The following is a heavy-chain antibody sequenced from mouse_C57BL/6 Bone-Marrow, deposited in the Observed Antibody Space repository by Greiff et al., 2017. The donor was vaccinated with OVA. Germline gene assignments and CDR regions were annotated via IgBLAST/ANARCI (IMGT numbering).Heavy chain of an antibody. J-gene: IGHJ3*01. D-gene: IGHD2-4*01. Sequence: EVTLMESGGGLVQPGGSLSLSCAASGFTFTDYYMSWVRQPPGKALEWLGFITNKANGYTTEYSASVKGRFTISRDNSQSILYLQMNALRAEDSATYYCARYDYDVRFFAYWGQGTLVTVSA. CDR1: GFTFTDYY. CDR3: ARYDYDVRFFAY. V-gene: IGHV7-3*01. CDR2: ITNKANGYTT.